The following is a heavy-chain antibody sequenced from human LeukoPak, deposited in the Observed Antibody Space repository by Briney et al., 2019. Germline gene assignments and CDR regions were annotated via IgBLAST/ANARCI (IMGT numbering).Heavy chain of an antibody. CDR3: SRGLYTRFGELLYIDY. J-gene: IGHJ4*02. CDR2: IWYDGSNK. CDR1: GFTFSSYG. V-gene: IGHV3-33*08. Sequence: GGSLRLSCAASGFTFSSYGMHWVRQAPGKGLEWVAVIWYDGSNKYYADSVKGRSTISRDNSKNTLYLQMNSLRAEDTAVYYCSRGLYTRFGELLYIDYWGQGTLVTVSS. D-gene: IGHD3-10*01.